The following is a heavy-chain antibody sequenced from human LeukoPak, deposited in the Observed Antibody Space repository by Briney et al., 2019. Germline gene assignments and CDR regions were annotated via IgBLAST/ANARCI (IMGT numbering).Heavy chain of an antibody. CDR1: GFTVSSNY. J-gene: IGHJ4*02. Sequence: PGGSLRLSCAASGFTVSSNYMSWVRQAPGKGLEWVSVIYSGGSTYYADSVKGRFTISRDNSKNTLYLQMNSLRAEDTAVYYCARVSSPLMAAAGDYYFDYWGQGTLVTVSS. D-gene: IGHD6-13*01. V-gene: IGHV3-53*01. CDR2: IYSGGST. CDR3: ARVSSPLMAAAGDYYFDY.